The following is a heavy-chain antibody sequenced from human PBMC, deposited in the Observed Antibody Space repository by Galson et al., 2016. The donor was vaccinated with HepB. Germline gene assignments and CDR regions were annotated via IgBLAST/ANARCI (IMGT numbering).Heavy chain of an antibody. CDR2: ISGTGTYI. CDR3: ARGSNYDILTGYLS. J-gene: IGHJ4*02. D-gene: IGHD3-9*01. CDR1: GFTFITYS. V-gene: IGHV3-21*06. Sequence: LRLSCAASGFTFITYSMNWVRQAPGKGLEWVSSISGTGTYIYYAESVKGRFTISRDNAKNLLYLQMNRLRAEDTAVYYCARGSNYDILTGYLSWGQGTLVTVSS.